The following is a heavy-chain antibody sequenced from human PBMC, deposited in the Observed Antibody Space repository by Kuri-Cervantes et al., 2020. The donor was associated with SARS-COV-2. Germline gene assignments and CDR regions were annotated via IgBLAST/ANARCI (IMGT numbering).Heavy chain of an antibody. CDR2: IKQDGSEK. CDR3: ARGLGTADAFDI. Sequence: ETLSLTCAASGFTFSSYWMSWVRQAPGKGLEWVANIKQDGSEKSYVDSVKGRFTISRDNAKNSLYLQMNSLRAEDTAVYYCARGLGTADAFDIWGQGTMVTVSS. V-gene: IGHV3-7*05. CDR1: GFTFSSYW. D-gene: IGHD1-1*01. J-gene: IGHJ3*02.